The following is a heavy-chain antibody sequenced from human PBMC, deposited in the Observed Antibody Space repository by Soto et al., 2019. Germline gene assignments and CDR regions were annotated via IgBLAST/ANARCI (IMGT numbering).Heavy chain of an antibody. CDR2: ISAYNGNT. CDR3: AREGYGFNFREYYYGIDY. J-gene: IGHJ4*02. CDR1: GYTFTSYG. V-gene: IGHV1-18*01. D-gene: IGHD3-10*01. Sequence: QIQLVQSGAAVKKPGASVKVSCKVSGYTFTSYGISWVRRAPGQGLEWMGWISAYNGNTHYAQSLQGRVTITTDTGTTTSFRERKCRRSYDTTMYYLAREGYGFNFREYYYGIDYCVQGTLVTDS.